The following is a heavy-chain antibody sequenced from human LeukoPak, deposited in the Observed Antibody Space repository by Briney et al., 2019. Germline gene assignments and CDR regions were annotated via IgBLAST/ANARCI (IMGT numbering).Heavy chain of an antibody. CDR1: GFTFSDHY. V-gene: IGHV3-72*01. J-gene: IGHJ5*02. Sequence: GGSLRLSCAASGFTFSDHYMDWVRQAPGKGLEWVGRTRNKANSYTTEYAASVKGRFTISRDDSKNSLYLQMNSLKTEDTAVYYCAIEAVAGFNWFDPWGQGTLVTVSS. CDR2: TRNKANSYTT. D-gene: IGHD6-19*01. CDR3: AIEAVAGFNWFDP.